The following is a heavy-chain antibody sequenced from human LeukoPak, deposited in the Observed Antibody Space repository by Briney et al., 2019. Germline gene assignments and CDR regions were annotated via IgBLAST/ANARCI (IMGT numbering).Heavy chain of an antibody. CDR2: ISGSGGRT. CDR3: AKGSSIAVAATPFDY. Sequence: ASVKVSCKASGGTFSSYAMSWVRQAPGKGLEWVSAISGSGGRTYYTDSVKGRFTISRDNSKNTLYLQMNSLRAEDTAVYYCAKGSSIAVAATPFDYWGQGTLVTVSS. V-gene: IGHV3-23*01. D-gene: IGHD6-19*01. J-gene: IGHJ4*02. CDR1: GGTFSSYA.